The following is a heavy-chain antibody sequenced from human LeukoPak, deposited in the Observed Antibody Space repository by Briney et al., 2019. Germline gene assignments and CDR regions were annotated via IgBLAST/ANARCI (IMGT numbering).Heavy chain of an antibody. CDR1: GFIFNMFG. V-gene: IGHV3-30*04. Sequence: GGSLRLSCSASGFIFNMFGMHGFRQAPGKGLEWVALISKDGETDYTDSVKGSFTISRDTSTNTVNLQMDSLTSEDTAVYFCARDDSGWITGKILYWGQGTLVSVSS. CDR3: ARDDSGWITGKILY. CDR2: ISKDGET. J-gene: IGHJ4*02. D-gene: IGHD6-19*01.